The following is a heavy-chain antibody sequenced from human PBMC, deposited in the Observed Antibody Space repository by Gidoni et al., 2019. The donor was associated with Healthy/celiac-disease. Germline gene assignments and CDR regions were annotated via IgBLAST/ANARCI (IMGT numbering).Heavy chain of an antibody. CDR1: GFTFSSYA. V-gene: IGHV3-23*01. Sequence: EVLLLESGGGLVQPGGSLRLSCAASGFTFSSYAMSWVRQAPGKGLEWVSAISGSGGSTYYADSVKGRFTISRDNSKNTLYLQMNSLRAEDTAVYYCAKDLDYDILTGYYDYWGQGTLVTVSS. CDR2: ISGSGGST. J-gene: IGHJ4*02. D-gene: IGHD3-9*01. CDR3: AKDLDYDILTGYYDY.